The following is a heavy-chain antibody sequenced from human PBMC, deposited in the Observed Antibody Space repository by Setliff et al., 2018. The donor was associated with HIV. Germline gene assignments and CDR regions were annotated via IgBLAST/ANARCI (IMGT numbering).Heavy chain of an antibody. V-gene: IGHV4-61*09. CDR3: ARGGAV. J-gene: IGHJ6*04. CDR1: GGSISSDNYY. D-gene: IGHD3-16*01. CDR2: IYTSGST. Sequence: SETLSLTCIVSGGSISSDNYYWGWVRQPPGKGLEWIGHIYTSGSTNYNPSLKSRVTISVDTSKNQFSLKLSSVTAADTAVYYCARGGAVWGTGTTVTVSS.